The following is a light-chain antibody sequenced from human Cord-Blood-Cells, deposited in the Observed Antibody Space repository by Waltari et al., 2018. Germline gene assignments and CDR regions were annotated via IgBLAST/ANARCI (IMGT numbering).Light chain of an antibody. CDR2: GVS. Sequence: QSALTQPRSVSGSPGQSVTISCTGTSSDVGGYNYVSWYQQHPGKAPKLMIDGVSRRPSGVPDRFSGSQSCKTASLTISGLQAGDEADYCCCSYAGSYTGVFGGGTKLTIL. J-gene: IGLJ3*02. V-gene: IGLV2-11*01. CDR1: SSDVGGYNY. CDR3: CSYAGSYTGV.